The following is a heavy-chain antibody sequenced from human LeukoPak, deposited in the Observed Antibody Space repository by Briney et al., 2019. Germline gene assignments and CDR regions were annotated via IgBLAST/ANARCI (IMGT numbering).Heavy chain of an antibody. Sequence: GGSLRLSCSASGFTFSTYDMNWVRQAPGKGLEWVGRINSKTDGGTTDYAAPVKGRFTISRDDSKTTLYLQMNSLKTEDTAVYYCTTIPPQRIPVPEGYWGQGTLVTVSS. CDR1: GFTFSTYD. CDR2: INSKTDGGTT. V-gene: IGHV3-15*01. D-gene: IGHD6-19*01. CDR3: TTIPPQRIPVPEGY. J-gene: IGHJ4*02.